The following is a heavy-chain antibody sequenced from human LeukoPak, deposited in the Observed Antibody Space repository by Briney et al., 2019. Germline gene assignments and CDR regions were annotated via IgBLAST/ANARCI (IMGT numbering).Heavy chain of an antibody. J-gene: IGHJ3*02. CDR2: ISYDGSNK. CDR1: GFTFSSYG. D-gene: IGHD1-26*01. Sequence: GGSLRLSCAASGFTFSSYGIHWVRQAPGKGLEWVAVISYDGSNKYYADSVKGRFTISRDNSKNTLYLQMNSLRAEDTAVYYCGKSLLCIMGVTRDTFDIWGQGTMVTV. V-gene: IGHV3-30*18. CDR3: GKSLLCIMGVTRDTFDI.